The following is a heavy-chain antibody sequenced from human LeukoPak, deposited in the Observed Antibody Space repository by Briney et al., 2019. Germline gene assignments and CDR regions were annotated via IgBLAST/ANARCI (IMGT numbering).Heavy chain of an antibody. CDR2: FDPEDGET. Sequence: ASVEVSCKVSGYTLTELSMHWVRQAPGKGLEWMGGFDPEDGETIYAQKFQGRVTMTEDTSTDTAYMELSSLRSEDTAVYYCATDPGTMVRGVSYGMDVWGQGTTVTVSS. J-gene: IGHJ6*02. D-gene: IGHD3-10*01. V-gene: IGHV1-24*01. CDR1: GYTLTELS. CDR3: ATDPGTMVRGVSYGMDV.